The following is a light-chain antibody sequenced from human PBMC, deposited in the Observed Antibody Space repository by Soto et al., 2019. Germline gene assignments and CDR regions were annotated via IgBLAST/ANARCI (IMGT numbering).Light chain of an antibody. CDR2: GAS. Sequence: IVLTQSPGTLSLSPCEIATLSCSSSQSVSSSYLAWYQQKPGQAPRLFIHGASSRATGVPERFSGSGSGTDFTLTISTLEPEDFAVYYCQQYGSSPWTFGQGTKVDIK. CDR3: QQYGSSPWT. CDR1: QSVSSSY. V-gene: IGKV3-20*01. J-gene: IGKJ1*01.